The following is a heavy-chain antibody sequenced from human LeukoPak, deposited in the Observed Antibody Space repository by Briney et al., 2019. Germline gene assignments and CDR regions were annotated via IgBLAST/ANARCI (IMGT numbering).Heavy chain of an antibody. CDR1: DVSIKNSSFS. Sequence: KPSETLSLTCTVSDVSIKNSSFSWGWIRQPPGKGLEWIGYIYYSGSTNYNPSLKSRVTISVDTSKNQFSLKLSSVTAADTAVYYCAREEIRSWFDPWGQGTLVTVSS. J-gene: IGHJ5*02. D-gene: IGHD5-24*01. CDR3: AREEIRSWFDP. V-gene: IGHV4-61*01. CDR2: IYYSGST.